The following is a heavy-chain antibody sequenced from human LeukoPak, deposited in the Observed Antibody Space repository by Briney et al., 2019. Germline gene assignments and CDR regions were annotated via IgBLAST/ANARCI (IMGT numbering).Heavy chain of an antibody. V-gene: IGHV3-30-3*01. CDR2: ISYDGSNK. D-gene: IGHD1-26*01. J-gene: IGHJ3*02. CDR3: ARDRWELWAFDI. CDR1: GFTFSSYA. Sequence: PGGSLRLSCAASGFTFSSYAMHWVRQAPGKGLEWVAVISYDGSNKYYADSVKGRFTISRDNSKNTLYLQMNSLRAEDTAVYYCARDRWELWAFDIWGQGTMLTVSS.